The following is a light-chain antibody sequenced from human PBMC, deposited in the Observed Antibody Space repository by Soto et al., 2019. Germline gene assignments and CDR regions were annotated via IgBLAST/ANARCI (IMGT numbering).Light chain of an antibody. CDR3: HQYNNWPGT. V-gene: IGKV3-15*01. CDR1: QSVSSN. J-gene: IGKJ5*01. CDR2: GAS. Sequence: EIVMTQSPATLSVSPGERATLSCRASQSVSSNLAWYQQKPGQAPRLLIYGASTRATGIPARFSGSGSGTEFTLTISSLQSEDFAVYYCHQYNNWPGTFGQGTRLEIK.